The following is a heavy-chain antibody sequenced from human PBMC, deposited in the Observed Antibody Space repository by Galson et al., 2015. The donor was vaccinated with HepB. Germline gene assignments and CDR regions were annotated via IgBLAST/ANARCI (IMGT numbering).Heavy chain of an antibody. V-gene: IGHV3-33*01. CDR3: ARDLMRFDYGDY. CDR1: GFRFSSYG. D-gene: IGHD3-16*01. J-gene: IGHJ4*02. Sequence: SLRLSCAASGFRFSSYGMHWVRQAPGKGLEWVAIIWYDGSNKYYADSVKGRFTISRDNSKNTLYLQMNSLRVEDTAVYYCARDLMRFDYGDYWGQGTLVTVSS. CDR2: IWYDGSNK.